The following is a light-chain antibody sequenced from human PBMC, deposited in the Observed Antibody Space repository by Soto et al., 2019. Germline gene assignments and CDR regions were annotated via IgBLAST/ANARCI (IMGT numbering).Light chain of an antibody. J-gene: IGKJ1*01. CDR1: QSGFYSPNNKNC. CDR2: GAA. V-gene: IGKV4-1*01. Sequence: DIGNTHSPDSLAGSPLQRGTINCKSSQSGFYSPNNKNCLAWYQQKPGQPPRLLIYGAATRESGIPDRFSGSGSGTDFTLTISSLQAEDVAVYYCQQYYSLPRTFGQGTKVDIK. CDR3: QQYYSLPRT.